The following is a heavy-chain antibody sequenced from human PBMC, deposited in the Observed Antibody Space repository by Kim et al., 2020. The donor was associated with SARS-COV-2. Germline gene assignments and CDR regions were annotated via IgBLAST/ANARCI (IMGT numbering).Heavy chain of an antibody. D-gene: IGHD3-22*01. J-gene: IGHJ4*02. CDR1: GYTFTGYY. CDR2: INPNSGDT. V-gene: IGHV1-2*02. Sequence: ASVKVYCKASGYTFTGYYIHWVRQAPGQGLEWMGWINPNSGDTNYAQKFQGRVTMTRDTSISTAYMALSRLRSDDTAVYYCARDRRYYDSSGSPDYWGQGTLVTVSS. CDR3: ARDRRYYDSSGSPDY.